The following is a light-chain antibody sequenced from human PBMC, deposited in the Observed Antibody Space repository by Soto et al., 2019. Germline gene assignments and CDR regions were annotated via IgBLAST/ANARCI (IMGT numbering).Light chain of an antibody. J-gene: IGKJ1*01. Sequence: DTPMTQSPSTLSASVVDIVTITFLASHSIGRWLAWYQQKPGSATKLLIYEASSLQSGVPSRFSGSGSGTEFTLTISSLQPDDFATYYCQQYNAPTWTFGRGTKVDIK. CDR2: EAS. V-gene: IGKV1-5*03. CDR3: QQYNAPTWT. CDR1: HSIGRW.